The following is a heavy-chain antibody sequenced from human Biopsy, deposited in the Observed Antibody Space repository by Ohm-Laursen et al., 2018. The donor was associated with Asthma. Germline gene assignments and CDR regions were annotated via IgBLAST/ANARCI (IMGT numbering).Heavy chain of an antibody. V-gene: IGHV4-61*08. Sequence: SDTLSLTCAVSGGSISSGGYSWSWIRQPPGKGLEWLGYIYSTGSDNYNPSLKSRVTISVDTSKNQFSLRLNSVTAADTAVYYCARGPNYHGSGRAPIGMDVWGQGTTVTVSS. CDR2: IYSTGSD. D-gene: IGHD3-10*01. CDR1: GGSISSGGYS. CDR3: ARGPNYHGSGRAPIGMDV. J-gene: IGHJ6*02.